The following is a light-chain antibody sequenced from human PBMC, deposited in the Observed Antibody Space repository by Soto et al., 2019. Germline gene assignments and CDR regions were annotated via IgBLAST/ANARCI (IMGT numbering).Light chain of an antibody. J-gene: IGKJ4*01. CDR1: QSVTTF. V-gene: IGKV3-11*01. Sequence: EIVLTQSPVTLSLSPGERATLSCRASQSVTTFLAWYQHKPGQAPRLLIYDASNRATGIPARFSGSGSGTVFTLTISSLAHEDVAVYYCEQRSNWPLTFGGGTKVEMK. CDR3: EQRSNWPLT. CDR2: DAS.